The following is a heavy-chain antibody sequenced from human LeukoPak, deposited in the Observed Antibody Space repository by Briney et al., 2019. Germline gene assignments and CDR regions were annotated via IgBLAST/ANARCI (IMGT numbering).Heavy chain of an antibody. CDR3: ARGGITMVRGGNWFDP. Sequence: SETLSLTCTVSGGSISSGSYYWSWIRQPAGKGLEWIGRIYTSGSTNYNPSLKSRVTISVDTSKNQFSLKLGSVTAADTAVYYCARGGITMVRGGNWFDPWGQGTLVTVSS. V-gene: IGHV4-61*02. D-gene: IGHD3-10*01. J-gene: IGHJ5*02. CDR2: IYTSGST. CDR1: GGSISSGSYY.